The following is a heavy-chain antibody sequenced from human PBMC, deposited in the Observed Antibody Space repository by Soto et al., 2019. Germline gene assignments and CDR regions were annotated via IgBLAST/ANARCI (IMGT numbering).Heavy chain of an antibody. Sequence: EMQLLESGGGLVQPGGSLRLSCAVSGFTFSSYGMTWVRQAPGKGLEWISFSSATGSGTYYADSVKGRFTISRDNSKNTLYLQMTSLRADDTAVYYCAKDCRAGGNYGLYSDFWGQGALVIVSS. CDR2: SSATGSGT. J-gene: IGHJ4*02. V-gene: IGHV3-23*01. D-gene: IGHD1-7*01. CDR1: GFTFSSYG. CDR3: AKDCRAGGNYGLYSDF.